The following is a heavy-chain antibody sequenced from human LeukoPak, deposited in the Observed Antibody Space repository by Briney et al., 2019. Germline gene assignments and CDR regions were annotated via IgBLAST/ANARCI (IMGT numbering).Heavy chain of an antibody. CDR2: LSASGGLT. J-gene: IGHJ4*02. Sequence: PGGSLRLSCAASGVTFSSYAMSWVRQAPGKGLEWVSGLSASGGLTYYSDSVKGRFTISRDNSKNTLYLQMNSLRADDTAVYYCAKGGSSYSEMDYWGQGTLVTVSS. CDR3: AKGGSSYSEMDY. D-gene: IGHD4-11*01. V-gene: IGHV3-23*01. CDR1: GVTFSSYA.